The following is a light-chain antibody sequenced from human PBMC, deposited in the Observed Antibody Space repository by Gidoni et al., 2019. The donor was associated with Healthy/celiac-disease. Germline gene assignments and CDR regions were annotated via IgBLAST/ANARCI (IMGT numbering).Light chain of an antibody. CDR1: QSISSW. Sequence: IQVPQSPSTLSASVGDRVTITCRASQSISSWLAWYQQKPGKAPKLLIYDASSLESGVPSRFSGSGSGTEFTLTISSLQPDDFATYYCQQYNSYSHTFGQXTKLEIK. CDR3: QQYNSYSHT. CDR2: DAS. J-gene: IGKJ2*01. V-gene: IGKV1-5*01.